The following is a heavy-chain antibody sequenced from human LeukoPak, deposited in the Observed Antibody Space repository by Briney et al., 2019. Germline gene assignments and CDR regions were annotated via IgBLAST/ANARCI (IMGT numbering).Heavy chain of an antibody. D-gene: IGHD2-15*01. J-gene: IGHJ6*02. CDR2: ISYDGSNK. CDR3: AKRAATGLYYYYGMDV. V-gene: IGHV3-30*18. Sequence: PGGSLRLSCAASGFTFSSYGMHWVCQAPGKGLEWVAVISYDGSNKYYADSVKGRFTISRDNSKNTLYLQMNSLRAEDTAVYYCAKRAATGLYYYYGMDVWGQGTTVTVSS. CDR1: GFTFSSYG.